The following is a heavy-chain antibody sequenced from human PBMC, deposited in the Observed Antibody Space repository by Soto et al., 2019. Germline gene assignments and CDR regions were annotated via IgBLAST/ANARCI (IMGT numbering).Heavy chain of an antibody. D-gene: IGHD1-1*01. CDR1: GFTFSRYG. CDR2: ISWGGLAQ. J-gene: IGHJ4*02. V-gene: IGHV3-30*18. Sequence: GGSLRLSCEASGFTFSRYGMHWVRQAPGMGLEWVAVISWGGLAQYYGDSVKGRFTISRDNSQSTLYLQMNSLRTEDTAIYYCAKETIQVGGPNYFDYWGQGVLVTVSS. CDR3: AKETIQVGGPNYFDY.